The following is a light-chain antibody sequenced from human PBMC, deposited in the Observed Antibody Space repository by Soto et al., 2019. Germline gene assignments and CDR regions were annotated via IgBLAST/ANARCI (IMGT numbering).Light chain of an antibody. CDR1: SANIGAGYD. V-gene: IGLV1-40*01. CDR2: GNS. CDR3: QSSDSSLSGYV. J-gene: IGLJ1*01. Sequence: QSVLTQPPSVSGAPGQRVTISCTGSSANIGAGYDVHWYQPLPGTAPKLLIYGNSNRPSGVPDRFSGSKSGTSASLAITGLQAEDEADYYCQSSDSSLSGYVFGTGTKVTVL.